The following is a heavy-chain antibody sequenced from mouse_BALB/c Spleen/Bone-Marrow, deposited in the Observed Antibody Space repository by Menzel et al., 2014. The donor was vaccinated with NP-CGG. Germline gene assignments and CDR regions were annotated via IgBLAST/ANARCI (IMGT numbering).Heavy chain of an antibody. D-gene: IGHD3-1*01. J-gene: IGHJ3*01. CDR3: ARFSQLGLLAY. CDR1: GYNFTSYW. Sequence: GAELVKPGTSVKLSCKASGYNFTSYWINWVKLRPGQGLEWIGDIYPGSGSTNYNEKFESKATLTVDTSSSTAYMQLSSLASEDSALYYCARFSQLGLLAYWGQGTLVTVSA. CDR2: IYPGSGST. V-gene: IGHV1-55*01.